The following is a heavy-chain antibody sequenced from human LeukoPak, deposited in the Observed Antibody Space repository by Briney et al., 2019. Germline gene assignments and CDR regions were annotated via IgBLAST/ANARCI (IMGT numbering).Heavy chain of an antibody. CDR1: GGSISSYY. Sequence: SETLSLTCTVSGGSISSYYWSWIRQPPGKGLEWIGYIYYSGSTNYNYNPSLKSRVIISVDTSKNQFSLKLSSVTAADTAVYYCARESSGVVDYWGQGTLVTVSS. CDR3: ARESSGVVDY. V-gene: IGHV4-59*12. J-gene: IGHJ4*02. CDR2: IYYSGSTNY. D-gene: IGHD7-27*01.